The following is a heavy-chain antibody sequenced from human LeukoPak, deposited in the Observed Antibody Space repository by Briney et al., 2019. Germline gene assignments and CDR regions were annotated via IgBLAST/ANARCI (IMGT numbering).Heavy chain of an antibody. Sequence: PGGSLRLSCAASGFTFSNYWMSWVRQAPGKGLEWVANMKQDGSETYYVDSVKGRFTISRDNAKNSLYLQMNSLRAEDTAVYYCAKENPYGDYLFWGQGTLVTVSS. J-gene: IGHJ4*02. CDR2: MKQDGSET. D-gene: IGHD4-17*01. CDR1: GFTFSNYW. CDR3: AKENPYGDYLF. V-gene: IGHV3-7*03.